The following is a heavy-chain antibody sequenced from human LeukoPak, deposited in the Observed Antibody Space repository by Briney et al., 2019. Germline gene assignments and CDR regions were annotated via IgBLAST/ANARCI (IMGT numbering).Heavy chain of an antibody. J-gene: IGHJ4*02. CDR2: IYYSGST. D-gene: IGHD3-10*01. CDR3: ARGRRPAGFSARYYFDS. Sequence: PSETLSLTCTVSGGSISSYYWSWIRQPPGKELEWIGNIYYSGSTGYNPSLKSRVTISLDMSKNQFSLKMTSVTAADTAVYFCARGRRPAGFSARYYFDSWGQGTLVPVSS. V-gene: IGHV4-59*01. CDR1: GGSISSYY.